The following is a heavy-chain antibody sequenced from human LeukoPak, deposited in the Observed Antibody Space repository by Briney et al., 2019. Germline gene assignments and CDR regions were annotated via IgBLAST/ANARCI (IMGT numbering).Heavy chain of an antibody. D-gene: IGHD2-15*01. CDR3: VRDGRGRTPYDC. CDR1: GFSLSYYW. V-gene: IGHV3-74*01. CDR2: ISPDGRNI. J-gene: IGHJ4*02. Sequence: GGSLRLSCGASGFSLSYYWMNWVRQVPGKGPVWVSHISPDGRNIAYADSVKGRFAISRDSAKNTLYLRMNSLRVEDTAIYYCVRDGRGRTPYDCWGQGTLVTVSS.